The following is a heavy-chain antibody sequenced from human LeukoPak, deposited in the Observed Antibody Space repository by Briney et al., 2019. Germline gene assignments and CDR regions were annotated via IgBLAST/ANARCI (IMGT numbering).Heavy chain of an antibody. CDR2: ISGSGGSA. D-gene: IGHD3-22*01. J-gene: IGHJ4*02. V-gene: IGHV3-23*01. CDR3: AKDNSGGYYFFDY. CDR1: GFTFSTYS. Sequence: QTGGSLRLSCAASGFTFSTYSMNWVRQAPGKGLEWVSVISGSGGSAYYADSVKGRFTISRDNSKNTLYLQMNSLRAEDTAVYYCAKDNSGGYYFFDYWDQGALVTVSS.